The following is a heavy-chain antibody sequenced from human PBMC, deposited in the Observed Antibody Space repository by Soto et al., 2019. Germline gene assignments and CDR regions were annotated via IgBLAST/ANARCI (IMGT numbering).Heavy chain of an antibody. CDR2: ISGSGTGT. D-gene: IGHD6-13*01. Sequence: EVQLLESGGGLVQPGGSTRLSCIASGFTFNNYGLSWVRHAPGKGLEWVASISGSGTGTNYADSVQGQFTISRHNSKNTLFLQVNGLRDEDTAVYYCARGAGTSKGLDVWGQATTVTVSS. J-gene: IGHJ6*02. V-gene: IGHV3-23*01. CDR3: ARGAGTSKGLDV. CDR1: GFTFNNYG.